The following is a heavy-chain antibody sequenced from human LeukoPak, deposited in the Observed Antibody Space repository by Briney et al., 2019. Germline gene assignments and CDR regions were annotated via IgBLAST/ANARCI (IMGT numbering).Heavy chain of an antibody. J-gene: IGHJ4*02. CDR1: GGSFSGYY. CDR3: ARAPRYSSGPTPFDY. CDR2: INHSGST. Sequence: PSETLSLTCAVYGGSFSGYYWSWIRQPPGKGLEWIGEINHSGSTNYNPSLKSRVTILVDTSKNQFSLKLSSVTAADTAVYYCARAPRYSSGPTPFDYWGQGTLVTVSS. D-gene: IGHD6-19*01. V-gene: IGHV4-34*01.